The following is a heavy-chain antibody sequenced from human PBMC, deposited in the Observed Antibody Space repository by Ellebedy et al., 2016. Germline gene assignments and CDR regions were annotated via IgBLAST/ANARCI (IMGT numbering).Heavy chain of an antibody. J-gene: IGHJ5*02. D-gene: IGHD6-13*01. CDR3: AKDAQWEQQLVHWFDP. Sequence: GGSLRLXXAASGFTFSSYAMSWVRQAPGKGLEWVSAISGSGGSTYYADSVKGRFTISRDNSKNTLYLQMNSLRAEDTAVYYCAKDAQWEQQLVHWFDPWGQGTLVTVSS. CDR2: ISGSGGST. CDR1: GFTFSSYA. V-gene: IGHV3-23*01.